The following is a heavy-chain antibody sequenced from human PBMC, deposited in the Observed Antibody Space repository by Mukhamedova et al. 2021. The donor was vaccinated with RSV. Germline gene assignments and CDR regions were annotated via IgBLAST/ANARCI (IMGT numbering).Heavy chain of an antibody. CDR3: ARLSDSGAYVDY. CDR2: IYYSGTT. J-gene: IGHJ4*02. V-gene: IGHV4-39*01. D-gene: IGHD1-26*01. Sequence: IRQPPVEGLEWIGTIYYSGTTYYNPSLKSRVTISVDTSKNQVSLNLGSVTAADTAVYYCARLSDSGAYVDYWGQGTLVTVSS.